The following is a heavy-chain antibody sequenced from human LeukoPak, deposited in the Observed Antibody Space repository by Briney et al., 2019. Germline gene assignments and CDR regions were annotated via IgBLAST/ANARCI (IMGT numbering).Heavy chain of an antibody. CDR1: GGSISSYY. D-gene: IGHD3-22*01. CDR2: IYYSGST. CDR3: ALSRGGYYDSRSPSWAFDI. J-gene: IGHJ3*02. Sequence: PSETLSLTCTVSGGSISSYYWNWIRQPPGKGLEWIGYIYYSGSTHYNPSLKSRVTMSVDTSKNHFSLNLSSVTAADTAVYYCALSRGGYYDSRSPSWAFDIWGQGTMVTVSS. V-gene: IGHV4-59*01.